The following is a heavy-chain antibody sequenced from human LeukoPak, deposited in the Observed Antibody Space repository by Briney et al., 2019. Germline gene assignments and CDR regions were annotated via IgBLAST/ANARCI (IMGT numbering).Heavy chain of an antibody. D-gene: IGHD4-17*01. CDR1: GDSIRSYY. Sequence: SETLSLTCTVSGDSIRSYYWSWVRQPPGKGLEWIGYIYYRGSTNYNPSLKSRVTFSVDTSKNQFSLKLNSVTAADTAVYYCARGGDYGDLRYFDYWGQGTLVTVSS. J-gene: IGHJ4*02. CDR2: IYYRGST. CDR3: ARGGDYGDLRYFDY. V-gene: IGHV4-59*01.